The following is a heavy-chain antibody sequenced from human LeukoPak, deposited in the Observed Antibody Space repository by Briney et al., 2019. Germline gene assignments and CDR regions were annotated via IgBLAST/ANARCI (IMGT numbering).Heavy chain of an antibody. CDR2: IIPIFGTA. CDR1: GGTFSSYA. J-gene: IGHJ4*02. CDR3: ARGGAAADYSDY. Sequence: SVKVSCKASGGTFSSYAISWVGQAPGKGLEWRGGIIPIFGTANYAQKFQGRVTITADESTSTPYMELSSLRSEDTAVYYCARGGAAADYSDYWGQGTLVTVSS. V-gene: IGHV1-69*01. D-gene: IGHD6-13*01.